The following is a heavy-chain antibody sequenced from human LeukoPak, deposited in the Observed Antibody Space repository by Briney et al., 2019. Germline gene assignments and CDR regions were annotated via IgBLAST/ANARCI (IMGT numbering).Heavy chain of an antibody. CDR1: GGSISSSSYY. CDR3: ARLGDSSGDHPYAFDI. Sequence: PSETLSLTCTVSGGSISSSSYYWGWIRQPPGKGLEWIGNVYYSGSTYYNPSLKSRVTVSVDTSKNQFSLKLSSVTAADTAVYYCARLGDSSGDHPYAFDIWGQGTMVTVSS. V-gene: IGHV4-39*01. D-gene: IGHD3-22*01. J-gene: IGHJ3*02. CDR2: VYYSGST.